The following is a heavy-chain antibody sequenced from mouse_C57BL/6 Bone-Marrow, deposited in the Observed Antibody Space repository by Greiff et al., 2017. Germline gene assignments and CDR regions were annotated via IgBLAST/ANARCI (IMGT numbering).Heavy chain of an antibody. CDR3: SSSNYYYAMDY. Sequence: VKVVESGPGLVAPSQSLSITCTVSGFSLTSYGVDWVRQSPGKGLEWLGVIWGVGSTNYNSALKSRLSTSKDDSKSQVFLKMNSLQTDDAAMYYCSSSNYYYAMDYWGQGTSVTVSA. J-gene: IGHJ4*01. CDR2: IWGVGST. V-gene: IGHV2-6*01. CDR1: GFSLTSYG. D-gene: IGHD2-5*01.